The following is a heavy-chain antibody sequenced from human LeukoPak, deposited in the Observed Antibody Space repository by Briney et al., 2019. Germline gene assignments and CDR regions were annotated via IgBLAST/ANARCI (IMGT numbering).Heavy chain of an antibody. J-gene: IGHJ4*02. Sequence: GGSLRLSCAASGCTFSSYAMHWVRQAPGKGLEWVAVISYDGSNKYYADSVKGRFTISRDNSKNTLYLQMNSLRAEDTAVYYCARSAGYSGYDYGDYWGQGTLVTVSS. CDR1: GCTFSSYA. CDR2: ISYDGSNK. D-gene: IGHD5-12*01. V-gene: IGHV3-30-3*01. CDR3: ARSAGYSGYDYGDY.